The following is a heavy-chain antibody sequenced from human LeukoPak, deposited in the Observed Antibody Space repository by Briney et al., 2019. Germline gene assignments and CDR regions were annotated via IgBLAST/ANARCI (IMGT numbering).Heavy chain of an antibody. Sequence: PGGSLRLSCAASGFTFSSYAMSWVRQAPGTGLDLVSAISGSGGSTYYADSVKGRFTISRDNSKNTLYLQMNSLRAEDTAVYYCAKVELRYFPPNWFDPWGQGTLVTVSS. CDR1: GFTFSSYA. CDR3: AKVELRYFPPNWFDP. D-gene: IGHD3-9*01. CDR2: ISGSGGST. J-gene: IGHJ5*02. V-gene: IGHV3-23*01.